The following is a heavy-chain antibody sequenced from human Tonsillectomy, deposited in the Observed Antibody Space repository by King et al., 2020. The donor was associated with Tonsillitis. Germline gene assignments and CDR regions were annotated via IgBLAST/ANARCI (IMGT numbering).Heavy chain of an antibody. V-gene: IGHV3-74*01. CDR3: ARDCSSTSCYRSALKD. Sequence: EVQLVESGGGLVQPGGSLRLSCAASGFTFSSYWMHWVRQVPGKGLVWVSRINSDGSSTSYADSVKGRFTISRDNAKNTLYLQMNSLRAEDTAVYYCARDCSSTSCYRSALKDWGQGTLVTVSS. J-gene: IGHJ4*02. D-gene: IGHD2-2*01. CDR1: GFTFSSYW. CDR2: INSDGSST.